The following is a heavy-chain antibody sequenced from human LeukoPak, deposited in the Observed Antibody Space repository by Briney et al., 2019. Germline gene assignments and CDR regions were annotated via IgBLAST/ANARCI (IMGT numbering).Heavy chain of an antibody. V-gene: IGHV4-39*01. D-gene: IGHD1-26*01. CDR2: IYYSGST. J-gene: IGHJ6*02. CDR1: GGSISSSSYY. Sequence: PSETLSLTCTVSGGSISSSSYYWGWLRQPPGKGLEWIGSIYYSGSTYYNPSLKSLITISVDTTKNPFSLKLSSVPAAAPAFYYCARRPVGANPRDASYYYYDMDDWGQGTTVTVSS. CDR3: ARRPVGANPRDASYYYYDMDD.